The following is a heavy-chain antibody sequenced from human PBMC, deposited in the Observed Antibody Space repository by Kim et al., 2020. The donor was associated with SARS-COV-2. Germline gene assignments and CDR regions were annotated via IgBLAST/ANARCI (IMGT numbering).Heavy chain of an antibody. V-gene: IGHV3-21*01. CDR3: ARDRNYGYDY. CDR2: ISSSSSYT. Sequence: GGSLRLSCAASGFTFSSYSMNWVRQAPGKGLEWVSSISSSSSYTYYVDSVKGRFTISRDNAKNSLYLQMNSLRAEDTAVYYCARDRNYGYDYWGRGTLVTVSS. CDR1: GFTFSSYS. J-gene: IGHJ4*02. D-gene: IGHD4-17*01.